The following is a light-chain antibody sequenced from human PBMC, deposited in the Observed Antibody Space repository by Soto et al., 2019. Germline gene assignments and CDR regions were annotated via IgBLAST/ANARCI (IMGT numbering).Light chain of an antibody. Sequence: QSVLTQPPSVSGSPGQSIAISCTGTSSDVGAHNYVSWYQQHPGKAPKLIIYDVSNRPSGVSTRFSGFKSGNTASLTISGLEAEDEAEYYCSSSTYTSTRVIFGGGTKLTVL. V-gene: IGLV2-14*03. CDR3: SSSTYTSTRVI. J-gene: IGLJ2*01. CDR2: DVS. CDR1: SSDVGAHNY.